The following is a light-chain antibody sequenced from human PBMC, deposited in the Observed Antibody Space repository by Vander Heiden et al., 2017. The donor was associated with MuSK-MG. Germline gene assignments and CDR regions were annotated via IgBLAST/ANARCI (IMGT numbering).Light chain of an antibody. J-gene: IGKJ1*01. V-gene: IGKV3-11*01. CDR2: DAS. CDR3: QQRSNLRT. Sequence: EIVLTQSPATLSLSPGERATLSCRASQSVSSYLAWYQQKPGQAPRLLIYDASNRATGIPARFSGSGSGTDFTLTSSSLEPEDFAVYYWQQRSNLRTFGQGTKVEIK. CDR1: QSVSSY.